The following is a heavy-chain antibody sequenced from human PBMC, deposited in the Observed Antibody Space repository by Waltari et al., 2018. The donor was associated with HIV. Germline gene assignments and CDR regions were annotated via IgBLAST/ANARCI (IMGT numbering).Heavy chain of an antibody. CDR2: IIPIFGTA. CDR3: ARALGLYCGGDCYDAFDI. J-gene: IGHJ3*02. V-gene: IGHV1-69*01. Sequence: QVQLVQSGAEVKKPGSSVKVSCKASGGTFSSYAISWVRQAPGQGLEWMGGIIPIFGTANYAQKVQGRVTITADESTSTAYMELSSLRSEDTAVDYCARALGLYCGGDCYDAFDIWGQGTMVTVSS. D-gene: IGHD2-21*02. CDR1: GGTFSSYA.